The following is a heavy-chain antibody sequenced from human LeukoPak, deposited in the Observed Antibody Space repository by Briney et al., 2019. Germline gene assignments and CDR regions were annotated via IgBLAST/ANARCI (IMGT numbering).Heavy chain of an antibody. CDR2: INYSGST. D-gene: IGHD2-21*02. CDR1: GGSVSSYY. J-gene: IGHJ5*02. Sequence: SETLSLTCTVSGGSVSSYYWSWIRQPPGKGLEWIGYINYSGSTDYNPSLKSRVTISVDTPKNQFSLKLSSVTAADTAVYYCARQVVTNWFDPWGQGTLVTVSS. CDR3: ARQVVTNWFDP. V-gene: IGHV4-59*02.